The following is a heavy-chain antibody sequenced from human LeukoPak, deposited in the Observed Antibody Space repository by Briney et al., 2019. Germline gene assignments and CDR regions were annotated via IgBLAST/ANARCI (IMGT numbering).Heavy chain of an antibody. Sequence: PSETLSLTCTVSGGSISSHYWSWIRQPPGKGLEWIGYIYYSGSTNYNPSLKSRVTISVDTSKNQFSLKLSSLTAADTAVYLCGGGLVGATHWGQGTLVPVPS. J-gene: IGHJ4*02. CDR1: GGSISSHY. CDR3: GGGLVGATH. CDR2: IYYSGST. D-gene: IGHD1-26*01. V-gene: IGHV4-59*11.